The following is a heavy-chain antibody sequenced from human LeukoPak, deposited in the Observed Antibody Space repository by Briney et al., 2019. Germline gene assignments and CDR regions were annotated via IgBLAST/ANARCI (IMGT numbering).Heavy chain of an antibody. J-gene: IGHJ3*02. CDR3: ARGAYYDFWGGYYGAFDI. CDR1: GGSISSYY. Sequence: SETLSLTCTVSGGSISSYYWSWIRQPPGKGLEWIGYIYYSGSTNYNPSLKSRVTISVDTSKNQFSLKLSSVTAADTAVYYCARGAYYDFWGGYYGAFDIWGQGTMVTVSS. V-gene: IGHV4-59*01. CDR2: IYYSGST. D-gene: IGHD3-3*01.